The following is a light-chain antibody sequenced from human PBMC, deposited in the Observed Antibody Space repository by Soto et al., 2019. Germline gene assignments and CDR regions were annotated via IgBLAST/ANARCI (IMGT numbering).Light chain of an antibody. CDR2: GAS. Sequence: EIVLTQSPGTLSLSPGERATLSCRAGQSVSSSYLAWYQQKPGQAPRLLIYGASNRATGIPDRFSGSGSGTDFTLTISRLEPEDFAIYYCHQYGSSPYTFGQGTKLEI. CDR3: HQYGSSPYT. V-gene: IGKV3-20*01. CDR1: QSVSSSY. J-gene: IGKJ2*01.